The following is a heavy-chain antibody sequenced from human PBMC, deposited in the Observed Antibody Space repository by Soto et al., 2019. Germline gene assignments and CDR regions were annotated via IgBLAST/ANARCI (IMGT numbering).Heavy chain of an antibody. CDR2: IYYSGST. CDR1: GGSISSSSYY. Sequence: SETLSLTCTVSGGSISSSSYYWGWIRQPPGKGLEWIGSIYYSGSTYYNPSLKSRVTISVDTSKNQFSLKLSSVTAADTAVYYCALYSNYVLSFDYWGQGTLVTVSS. CDR3: ALYSNYVLSFDY. V-gene: IGHV4-39*01. J-gene: IGHJ4*02. D-gene: IGHD4-4*01.